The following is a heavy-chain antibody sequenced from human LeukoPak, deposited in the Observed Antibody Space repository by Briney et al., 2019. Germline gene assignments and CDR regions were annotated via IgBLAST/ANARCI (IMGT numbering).Heavy chain of an antibody. Sequence: KPGGSLVLSCAASGFTFNSAWMNWVRHAPGKGLEWVGRIKSKIDGGTIDYTAPVKGRFTISRDDSKNMVYLQMNSLKTEDTAVYYCATQGYCSGNTCEAFDYWGQGTLVIVSS. D-gene: IGHD2-15*01. J-gene: IGHJ4*02. CDR2: IKSKIDGGTI. CDR1: GFTFNSAW. V-gene: IGHV3-15*01. CDR3: ATQGYCSGNTCEAFDY.